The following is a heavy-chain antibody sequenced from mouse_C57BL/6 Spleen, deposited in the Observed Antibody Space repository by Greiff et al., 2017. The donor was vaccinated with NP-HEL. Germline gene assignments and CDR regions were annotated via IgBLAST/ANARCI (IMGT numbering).Heavy chain of an antibody. CDR1: GYTFTDYY. Sequence: EVQLQQSGPELVKPGASVKISCKASGYTFTDYYMNWVKQSHGKSLEWIGDINPNNGGTSYNQKFKGKATLTVDKSSSTAYMELRSLTSEDSAVYYCARWHYDEAMGYWGQGTSVTVSS. J-gene: IGHJ4*01. D-gene: IGHD2-4*01. V-gene: IGHV1-26*01. CDR3: ARWHYDEAMGY. CDR2: INPNNGGT.